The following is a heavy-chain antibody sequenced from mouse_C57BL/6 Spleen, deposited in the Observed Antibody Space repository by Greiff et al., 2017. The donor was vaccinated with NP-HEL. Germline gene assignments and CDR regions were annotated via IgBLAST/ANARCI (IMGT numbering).Heavy chain of an antibody. CDR3: ARIGSSPYFDY. CDR1: GYTFTSYG. D-gene: IGHD1-1*01. Sequence: VQLQQSGAELARPGASVKLSCKASGYTFTSYGISWVKQRTGQGLEWIGEIYPRSGNTYYNEKFKGKATLTADKSSSTAYMELRSLTSEDSAVYFCARIGSSPYFDYWGQGTTLTVSS. J-gene: IGHJ2*01. CDR2: IYPRSGNT. V-gene: IGHV1-81*01.